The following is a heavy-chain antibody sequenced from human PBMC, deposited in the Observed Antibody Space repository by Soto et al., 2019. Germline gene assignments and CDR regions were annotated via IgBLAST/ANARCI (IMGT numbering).Heavy chain of an antibody. CDR3: ARDKSCSGGSCYSTGGYYGMDV. CDR2: ISSSSSYI. D-gene: IGHD2-15*01. CDR1: GFTFSSYS. V-gene: IGHV3-21*01. J-gene: IGHJ6*02. Sequence: GSLRLSCAASGFTFSSYSMNWVRQAPGKGLEWVSSISSSSSYIYYADSVKGRFTISRDNAKNSLYLQMNSLRAEDTAVYYCARDKSCSGGSCYSTGGYYGMDVWGQGTTVTVSS.